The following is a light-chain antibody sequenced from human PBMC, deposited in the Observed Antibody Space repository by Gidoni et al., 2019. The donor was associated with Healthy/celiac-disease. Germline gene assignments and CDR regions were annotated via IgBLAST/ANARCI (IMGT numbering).Light chain of an antibody. CDR1: QSVSSSY. V-gene: IGKV3-20*01. CDR3: QQYGSSPT. CDR2: GAS. Sequence: EIVLTQSPVTLSLSPGERATLSCRASQSVSSSYLAWYQQKPGQAPRLLIYGASSRATGIPDRFSVSGSGTDFTLTISILEPEDFAVYYCQQYGSSPTFGQGTKVEIK. J-gene: IGKJ1*01.